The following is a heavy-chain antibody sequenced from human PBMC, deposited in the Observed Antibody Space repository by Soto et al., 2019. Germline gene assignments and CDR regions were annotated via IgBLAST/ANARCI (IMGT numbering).Heavy chain of an antibody. CDR3: ARGRYGDY. Sequence: GPEVKKPGASVKVSCKGSGYIFTSYGIAWVRQAPGQGLEWMGWISAHNGNTEYAQKFQGRVTVTRDTSTSTAYLELRSLRSDDTALYYCARGRYGDYWGQGALVSVSS. D-gene: IGHD4-17*01. J-gene: IGHJ4*02. V-gene: IGHV1-18*01. CDR2: ISAHNGNT. CDR1: GYIFTSYG.